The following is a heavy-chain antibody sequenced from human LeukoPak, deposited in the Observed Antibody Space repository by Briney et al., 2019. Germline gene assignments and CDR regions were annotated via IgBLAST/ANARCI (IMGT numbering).Heavy chain of an antibody. D-gene: IGHD3-22*01. Sequence: PGGSLRPSCAASGFTFTSYGMSWVRQAPGKGLEWVSAISASGGNTHYADSVKGRFTISRDNSKNTVTLQMNSLRVEDTAVYYCAKALYDTSGGGYWGQGTLVTVSS. J-gene: IGHJ4*02. CDR2: ISASGGNT. CDR1: GFTFTSYG. CDR3: AKALYDTSGGGY. V-gene: IGHV3-23*01.